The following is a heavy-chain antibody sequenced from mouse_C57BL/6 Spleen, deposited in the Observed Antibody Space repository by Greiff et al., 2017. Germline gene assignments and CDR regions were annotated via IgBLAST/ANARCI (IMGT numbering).Heavy chain of an antibody. J-gene: IGHJ1*03. Sequence: QVQLKQPGAELVMPGASVKLSCKASGYTFTSYWMHWVKQRPGQGLEWIGEIDPSDSYTNYNQKFKGKSTLTVDKSSSTAYMQLSSLTSEDSAVYYCARSAYYGSSYRYFDVWGTGTTVTVSS. CDR1: GYTFTSYW. V-gene: IGHV1-69*01. D-gene: IGHD1-1*01. CDR2: IDPSDSYT. CDR3: ARSAYYGSSYRYFDV.